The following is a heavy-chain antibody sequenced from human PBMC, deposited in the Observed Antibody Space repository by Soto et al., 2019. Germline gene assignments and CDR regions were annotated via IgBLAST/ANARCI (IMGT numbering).Heavy chain of an antibody. Sequence: SETLSLTCTVSGGSISSYYWSWIRQPPGKGLEWIGYIYYSGSTNYNPSLKSRVTISVDTSKNQFSLKLSSVTAADTAVYYCARWDYGGNGNLDYWGQGTLVTVSS. CDR2: IYYSGST. CDR1: GGSISSYY. CDR3: ARWDYGGNGNLDY. D-gene: IGHD4-17*01. J-gene: IGHJ4*02. V-gene: IGHV4-59*01.